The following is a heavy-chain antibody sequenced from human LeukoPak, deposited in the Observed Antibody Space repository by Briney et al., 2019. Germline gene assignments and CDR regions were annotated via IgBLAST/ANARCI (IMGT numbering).Heavy chain of an antibody. Sequence: SGPTLVNPTQTLTLTCTFSGFSLSTSGMCVSWIRQPPGKALEWLARIDWDDDKYYSTSPKTRLTISKDTSKNQVVLTMTNMDPVDTATYYCARMTPNYYGTGYDAFDIWGQGTMVTVSS. CDR3: ARMTPNYYGTGYDAFDI. D-gene: IGHD3-10*01. V-gene: IGHV2-70*11. CDR2: IDWDDDK. CDR1: GFSLSTSGMC. J-gene: IGHJ3*02.